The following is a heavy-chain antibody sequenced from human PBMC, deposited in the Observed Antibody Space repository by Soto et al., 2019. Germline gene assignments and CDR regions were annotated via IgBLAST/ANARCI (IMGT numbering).Heavy chain of an antibody. CDR2: INPSGGST. J-gene: IGHJ3*02. Sequence: ASVKVSCKASGYTFTSYYMHWVRQAPGQGLEWMGIINPSGGSTSYAQKFQGRVTMTRDTSTSTVYMELSSLRSEDTAVYHCLANSPQLDAFDIWGQGTMVTVSS. V-gene: IGHV1-46*01. CDR3: LANSPQLDAFDI. D-gene: IGHD2-2*01. CDR1: GYTFTSYY.